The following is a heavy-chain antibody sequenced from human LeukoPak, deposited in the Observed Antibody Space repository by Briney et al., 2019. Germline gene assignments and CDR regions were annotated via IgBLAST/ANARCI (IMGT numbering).Heavy chain of an antibody. J-gene: IGHJ6*02. D-gene: IGHD2-15*01. CDR1: GYTFTSYG. Sequence: ASVRVSCKASGYTFTSYGISWVRQAPGQGLEWMGWISPFNGNTNYAQKVQGRVTMTTDTSTSTVYMELRSLRSDDTAVYYCARDLDIVVVADALRHYGLDVGGQGTTVTVSS. CDR3: ARDLDIVVVADALRHYGLDV. CDR2: ISPFNGNT. V-gene: IGHV1-18*01.